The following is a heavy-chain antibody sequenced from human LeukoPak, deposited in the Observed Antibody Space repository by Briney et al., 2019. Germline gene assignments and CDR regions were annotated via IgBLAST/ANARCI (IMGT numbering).Heavy chain of an antibody. CDR1: GYTFTSYD. D-gene: IGHD3-3*02. CDR2: MNPNSVNT. Sequence: ASVKGSCKAFGYTFTSYDINCVRQATGQGLEWMGWMNPNSVNTGYAQKFQGRVTITRNTSISTAYMELSSLRSEDTAVYYCARTHFWSGYLVYWGQGTLVTVSS. V-gene: IGHV1-8*03. J-gene: IGHJ4*02. CDR3: ARTHFWSGYLVY.